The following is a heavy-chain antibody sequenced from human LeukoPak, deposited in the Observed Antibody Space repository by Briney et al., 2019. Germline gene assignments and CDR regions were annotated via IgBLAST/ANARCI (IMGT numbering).Heavy chain of an antibody. Sequence: GGSLRLSCAASGFTFGGHAMSWVRQAPGKGLEWVSSISGSGGDTFYADSVRGRFTISRDNSKNTLYLQMNSLRAEDAALYSCAKLVAVSGTDDYWGQGTLVTVSS. D-gene: IGHD6-19*01. CDR3: AKLVAVSGTDDY. V-gene: IGHV3-23*01. CDR2: ISGSGGDT. J-gene: IGHJ4*02. CDR1: GFTFGGHA.